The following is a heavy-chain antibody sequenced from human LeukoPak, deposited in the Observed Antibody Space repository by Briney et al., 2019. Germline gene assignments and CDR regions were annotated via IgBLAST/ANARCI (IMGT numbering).Heavy chain of an antibody. CDR2: IYSGGST. Sequence: GALRLSCAASGFSVSSNYVNWVRQAPGKGLEWVSVIYSGGSTYYADSVKGRFTISRDNSKNTLFLQMSGLRAEDTAVYYCARSGAGRYYGWFDPWGQGTLVTVSS. V-gene: IGHV3-66*01. D-gene: IGHD3-10*01. CDR3: ARSGAGRYYGWFDP. CDR1: GFSVSSNY. J-gene: IGHJ5*02.